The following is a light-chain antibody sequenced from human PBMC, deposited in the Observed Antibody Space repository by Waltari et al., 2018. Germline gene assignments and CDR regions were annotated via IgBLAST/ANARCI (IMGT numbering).Light chain of an antibody. CDR3: QQHDNFPRT. Sequence: DIQMTQSPSSLSASVGDRVTITCRASQDISSWLAWYQQKPGKAPKLLIYKASNLESGVPSRFSGSESGTEFTLTISSLQPEDIATYYCQQHDNFPRTFGQGTKVEIK. CDR1: QDISSW. J-gene: IGKJ1*01. V-gene: IGKV1-33*01. CDR2: KAS.